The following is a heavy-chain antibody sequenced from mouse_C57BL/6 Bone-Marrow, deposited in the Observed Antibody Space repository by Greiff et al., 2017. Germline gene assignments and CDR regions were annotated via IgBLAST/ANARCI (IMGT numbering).Heavy chain of an antibody. CDR1: GFTFSDYY. Sequence: EVKLMESEGGLVQPGSSMKLSCTASGFTFSDYYMAWVRQVPEKGLEWVANINYDGSSTYYLDSLKSRFIISRDNAKNILYLQMSSLKSEDTATYYCARGQLRSYAMDYWGQGTSVTVSS. CDR3: ARGQLRSYAMDY. J-gene: IGHJ4*01. D-gene: IGHD3-2*02. V-gene: IGHV5-16*01. CDR2: INYDGSST.